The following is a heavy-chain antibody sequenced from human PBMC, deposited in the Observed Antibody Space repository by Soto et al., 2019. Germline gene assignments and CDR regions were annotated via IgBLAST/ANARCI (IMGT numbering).Heavy chain of an antibody. Sequence: SETLSLTCTVSGGSISSYYWSCIRQPPGKGLEWIGYIYYSGSTNYNLSLKSRVTISVDTSKNQFSLKLSSVTAADTAVYYCARGSFTYDFWSGYYRGVGGISYYYYYMDVWGKGTTVTVSS. CDR1: GGSISSYY. CDR3: ARGSFTYDFWSGYYRGVGGISYYYYYMDV. J-gene: IGHJ6*03. CDR2: IYYSGST. V-gene: IGHV4-59*01. D-gene: IGHD3-3*01.